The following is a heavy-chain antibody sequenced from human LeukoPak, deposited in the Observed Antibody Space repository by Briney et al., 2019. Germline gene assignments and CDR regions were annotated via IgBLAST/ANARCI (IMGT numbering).Heavy chain of an antibody. CDR1: GFTFRNYW. J-gene: IGHJ5*02. CDR3: GRISRGTASP. CDR2: IKEDGSEE. V-gene: IGHV3-7*01. D-gene: IGHD1/OR15-1a*01. Sequence: PGGSLRLSCAASGFTFRNYWMSWVRQAPGKGLEWVANIKEDGSEEYYVDSVKGRFTISRDNAKNSVYLQMNSLRAEDTAVYYCGRISRGTASPWGQGTLVTVSS.